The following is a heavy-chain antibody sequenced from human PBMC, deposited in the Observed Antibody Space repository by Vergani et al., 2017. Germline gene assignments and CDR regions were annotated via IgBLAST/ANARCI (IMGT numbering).Heavy chain of an antibody. CDR3: ARVNTETNGHLYYYYYMDV. Sequence: QVQLQQWGGGLLKPSETLSLTCVVNGGSFTSYHWTWIRQSPGEGLEWVGDIDHTGRSVYNPSLKRRHTMSVDKSRNQFSLTLNSVTATDTAIYFCARVNTETNGHLYYYYYMDVWGQGTAVTVS. CDR1: GGSFTSYH. V-gene: IGHV4-34*01. D-gene: IGHD4-11*01. CDR2: IDHTGRS. J-gene: IGHJ6*03.